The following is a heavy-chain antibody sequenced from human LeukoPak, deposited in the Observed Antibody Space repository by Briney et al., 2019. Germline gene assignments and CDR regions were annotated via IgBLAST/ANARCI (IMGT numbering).Heavy chain of an antibody. V-gene: IGHV4-31*03. Sequence: SETLSLTCTVSGGSISSGGYYWSWIRQHPGKGLEWIGYIYYSGSTYYNPSLKSRVTISVDTSKNQFSLKLSSVTAADTAVYYCARDFGGSGFFGYWGQGTLVTVSS. CDR3: ARDFGGSGFFGY. J-gene: IGHJ4*02. CDR2: IYYSGST. D-gene: IGHD3-10*01. CDR1: GGSISSGGYY.